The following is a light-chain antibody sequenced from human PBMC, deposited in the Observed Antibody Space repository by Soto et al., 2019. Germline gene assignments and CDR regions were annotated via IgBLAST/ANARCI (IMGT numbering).Light chain of an antibody. CDR3: QQYDSLPYT. CDR1: QSITSNS. Sequence: DIVLTQARGTLSLSSGERATLSCRASQSITSNSLAWYQQRPGQAPRLLIYGASTRASGIPDRFSGSGSGTDFTLTITRLEPDDFAVYYCQQYDSLPYTFGQGTKLDIK. V-gene: IGKV3-20*01. CDR2: GAS. J-gene: IGKJ2*01.